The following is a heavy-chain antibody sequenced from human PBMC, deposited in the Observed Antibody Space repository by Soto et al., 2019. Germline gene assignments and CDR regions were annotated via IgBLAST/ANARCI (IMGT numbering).Heavy chain of an antibody. D-gene: IGHD2-15*01. V-gene: IGHV1-18*01. CDR3: ARLSCSGGSCHPVNYYYYMDV. CDR1: GYTFTSYG. Sequence: ASVKVSCKASGYTFTSYGISWVRQAPGQGLEWMGWISAYNGNTNYAQKFQGRVTMTTENSTSTAYMELRSLRSDDTAVYYCARLSCSGGSCHPVNYYYYMDVWGKGTTVTVSS. J-gene: IGHJ6*03. CDR2: ISAYNGNT.